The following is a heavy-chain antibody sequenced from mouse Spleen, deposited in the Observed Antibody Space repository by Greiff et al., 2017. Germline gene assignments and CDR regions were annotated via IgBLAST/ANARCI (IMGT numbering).Heavy chain of an antibody. CDR2: IYPGNSDT. CDR1: GDTFTSYW. V-gene: IGHV1-5*01. J-gene: IGHJ2*01. CDR3: TRSCNFYYFDY. Sequence: EVQLQQSGTVLERNGAEGKMSGKTSGDTFTSYWMHWVKQRPGQGLEWIGAIYPGNSDTSYNQKFKGKAKLTAVTSASTAYMELSSLTNEDSAVYYCTRSCNFYYFDYWGQGTTLTVSS. D-gene: IGHD2-1*01.